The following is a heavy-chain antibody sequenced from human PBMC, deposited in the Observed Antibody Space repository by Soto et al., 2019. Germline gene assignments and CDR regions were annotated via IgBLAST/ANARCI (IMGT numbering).Heavy chain of an antibody. D-gene: IGHD3-9*01. Sequence: PGGSLRLSCAASGFTFSSYAMSWVRQAPGKGLEWVSAISGSGGSTYYADSVKGRFTISRDNSKNTLYLQMNSLRAEDTAVYYCAKDHPAEGQCDPRYLFDYRGQRTLVTGS. J-gene: IGHJ4*02. CDR3: AKDHPAEGQCDPRYLFDY. CDR1: GFTFSSYA. CDR2: ISGSGGST. V-gene: IGHV3-23*01.